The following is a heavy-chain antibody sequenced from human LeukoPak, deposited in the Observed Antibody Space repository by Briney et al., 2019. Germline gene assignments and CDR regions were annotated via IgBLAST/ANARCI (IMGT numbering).Heavy chain of an antibody. V-gene: IGHV4-39*01. J-gene: IGHJ4*02. CDR1: GGSISSSYYY. CDR2: LYYSGWST. CDR3: ARLGCCSASCYPGN. D-gene: IGHD2-2*01. Sequence: SETLSLTCTVSGGSISSSYYYWGWVRQLPGKGLEWIGSLYYSGWSTYYNPSLKSRVTISVDTSKNQFSLKLNSVTAADTAVYYCARLGCCSASCYPGNWGQGTLVTVSS.